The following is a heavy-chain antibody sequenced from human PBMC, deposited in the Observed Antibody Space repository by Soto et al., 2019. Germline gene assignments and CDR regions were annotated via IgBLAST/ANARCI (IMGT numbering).Heavy chain of an antibody. CDR3: ARNGVIPYYDFWSGYYTRSGHYGMEV. CDR1: GYTFTSYD. CDR2: MNPNSGNT. D-gene: IGHD3-3*01. Sequence: SVKVSCKASGYTFTSYDINWVRQATGQGLEWMGWMNPNSGNTGYAQKFQGRVTMTRNTSISTAYMELRSLRSEDTAVYYCARNGVIPYYDFWSGYYTRSGHYGMEVWGKGTKVTVSS. V-gene: IGHV1-8*01. J-gene: IGHJ6*04.